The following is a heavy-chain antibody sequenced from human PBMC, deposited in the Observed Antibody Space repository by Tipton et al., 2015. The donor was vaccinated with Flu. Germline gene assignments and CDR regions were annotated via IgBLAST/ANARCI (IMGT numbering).Heavy chain of an antibody. V-gene: IGHV4-34*01. CDR2: INHSGST. Sequence: TLSLTCAVYGGSFSGYYWSWIRQPPGKGLEWIGEINHSGSTNYNPSLKSRVTISLDTSKNQFSLKLNSVTAADTAVYYCASTGSGSYKVDYWGQGTLVTVSS. J-gene: IGHJ4*02. CDR3: ASTGSGSYKVDY. D-gene: IGHD3-10*01. CDR1: GGSFSGYY.